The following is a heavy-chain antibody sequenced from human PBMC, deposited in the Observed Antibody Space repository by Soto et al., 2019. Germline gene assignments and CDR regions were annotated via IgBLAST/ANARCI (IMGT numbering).Heavy chain of an antibody. J-gene: IGHJ4*02. V-gene: IGHV3-30-3*01. CDR1: GFTFSSYA. D-gene: IGHD1-26*01. CDR3: ARYRIVGANHDY. Sequence: GGSLRLSCAASGFTFSSYAMHWVRQAPGKGLEWVAVISYDGSNKYYADSVKGRFTISRDNSKNTLYLQMNSLRAEDTAVYYSARYRIVGANHDYWGQGTLVTVS. CDR2: ISYDGSNK.